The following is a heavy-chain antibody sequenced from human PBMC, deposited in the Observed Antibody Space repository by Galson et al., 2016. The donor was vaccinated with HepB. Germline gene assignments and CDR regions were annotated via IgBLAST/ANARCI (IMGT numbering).Heavy chain of an antibody. J-gene: IGHJ6*02. D-gene: IGHD3-22*01. V-gene: IGHV4-59*08. CDR3: ARQPWGYYDRSGYSGGMDV. CDR2: IYYSGST. Sequence: SETLSLTCTVSGGSISYYYWSWIRQPPGKGLEWIGFIYYSGSTNYSPSLKSRVTISRDTSKNQFSLKLSSVTAADTAVYYCARQPWGYYDRSGYSGGMDVWGQGTTVTVSS. CDR1: GGSISYYY.